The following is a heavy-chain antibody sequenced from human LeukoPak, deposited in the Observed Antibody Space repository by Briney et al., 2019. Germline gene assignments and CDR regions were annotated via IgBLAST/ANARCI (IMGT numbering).Heavy chain of an antibody. CDR3: ARGYTDGWLIGY. Sequence: KPLETLSLTCTVSSGSISSDSYYWGWIRQPPGKGLEWIGTIYYSGSTYYNPSLRSRVTISVDTSKNQFSLKLTSVTAADTAVYYCARGYTDGWLIGYWGQGTLVTVSS. CDR1: SGSISSDSYY. CDR2: IYYSGST. D-gene: IGHD6-19*01. V-gene: IGHV4-39*01. J-gene: IGHJ4*02.